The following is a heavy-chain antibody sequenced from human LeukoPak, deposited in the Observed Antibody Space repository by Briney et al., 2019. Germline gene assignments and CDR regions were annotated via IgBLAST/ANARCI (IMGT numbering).Heavy chain of an antibody. CDR2: ICSTRTYI. CDR3: ARDGITMVRNRRNVRDLYDY. D-gene: IGHD3-10*01. V-gene: IGHV3-21*01. Sequence: GGSLRLSCAASGFTFSSYTMNWVRQAPGKGPEWVSSICSTRTYICYADSLKGRFTISRDNAKNSLYLQMDSLRAEDTAVYYCARDGITMVRNRRNVRDLYDYWGQGTLVTVSS. J-gene: IGHJ4*02. CDR1: GFTFSSYT.